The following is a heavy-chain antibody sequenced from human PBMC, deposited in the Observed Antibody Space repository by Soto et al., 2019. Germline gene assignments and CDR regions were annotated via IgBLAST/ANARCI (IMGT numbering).Heavy chain of an antibody. V-gene: IGHV1-24*01. Sequence: ASVKVSCKVSGYTLTELSMHWVRQAPGKGLEWMGGFDPEDGETIYAQKFQGRVTTTEDTSTDTAYMELSSLRSEDTAVYYCATDEYSSSGYYYGMDVWGQGTTVTVS. J-gene: IGHJ6*02. CDR3: ATDEYSSSGYYYGMDV. D-gene: IGHD6-6*01. CDR2: FDPEDGET. CDR1: GYTLTELS.